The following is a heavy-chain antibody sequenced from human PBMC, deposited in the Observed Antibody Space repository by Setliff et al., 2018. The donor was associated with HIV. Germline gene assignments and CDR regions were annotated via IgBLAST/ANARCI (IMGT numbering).Heavy chain of an antibody. CDR3: VNLPFFYYYYMDV. CDR1: GGTFSSYA. Sequence: GASVKVSCKASGGTFSSYAISWVRQAPGQGLEWMGGIIPVSGAANYAQKFQGRVTITADESTATFYMEMSTLRSEDTAVYYCVNLPFFYYYYMDVWGEGTPVTVSS. V-gene: IGHV1-69*13. CDR2: IIPVSGAA. J-gene: IGHJ6*03.